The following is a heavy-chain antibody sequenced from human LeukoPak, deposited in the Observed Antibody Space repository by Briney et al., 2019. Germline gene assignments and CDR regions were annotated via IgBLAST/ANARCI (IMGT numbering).Heavy chain of an antibody. CDR1: GYTFTSYD. D-gene: IGHD3-10*01. J-gene: IGHJ5*02. V-gene: IGHV1-8*01. Sequence: RASVKVSCKASGYTFTSYDINWVRQAAGQGLEWMGWMNPNSHKTGYAQKFLGRVTLTRNTSITTAYLELSSLRSEDTAVYYCARWTGRGWFDPWGQGTLVTVSS. CDR3: ARWTGRGWFDP. CDR2: MNPNSHKT.